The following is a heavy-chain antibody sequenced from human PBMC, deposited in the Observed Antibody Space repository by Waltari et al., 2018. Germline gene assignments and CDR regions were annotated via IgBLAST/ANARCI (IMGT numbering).Heavy chain of an antibody. J-gene: IGHJ2*01. CDR1: GGSISSYY. V-gene: IGHV4-4*07. CDR2: IYTSGST. D-gene: IGHD2-2*01. Sequence: QVQLQESGPGLVKPSETLSLTCTVPGGSISSYYWSWIRQPAGKGLAWIGRIYTSGSTNYNPSLKSRVTMSVDTSKNQFSLKLSSVTAADTAVYYCARARDIVVVPAARYWYFDLWGRGTLVTVSS. CDR3: ARARDIVVVPAARYWYFDL.